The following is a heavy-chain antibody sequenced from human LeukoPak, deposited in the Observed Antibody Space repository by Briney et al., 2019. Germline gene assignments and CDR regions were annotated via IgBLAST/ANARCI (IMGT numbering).Heavy chain of an antibody. J-gene: IGHJ4*02. Sequence: GGSLRLSCAASGFTFSSYGMSWVRQAPGKGLEWVSAISGSGGSTYHADSVKGRFTISRDNSKNTLFLQMNSLRAEDTAIYYCAKYKGRAMVIGVPDYWGQGTLVTVSS. CDR2: ISGSGGST. CDR3: AKYKGRAMVIGVPDY. CDR1: GFTFSSYG. V-gene: IGHV3-23*01. D-gene: IGHD5-18*01.